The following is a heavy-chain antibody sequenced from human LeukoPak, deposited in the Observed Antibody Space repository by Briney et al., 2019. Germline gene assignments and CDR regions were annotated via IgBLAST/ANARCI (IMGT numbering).Heavy chain of an antibody. CDR3: AKRGIVIRAVIIIGFHKEAYYFDY. D-gene: IGHD3-10*01. CDR1: GFTFSSYW. V-gene: IGHV3-7*03. J-gene: IGHJ4*02. Sequence: GGSLRLSCAASGFTFSSYWMSWVRQAPGKGLEWVANIKQDGSEKYYVDSVKGRFTISRDNAKNSLYLQMNSLRVEDTAVYFCAKRGIVIRAVIIIGFHKEAYYFDYWGQGILVTVSS. CDR2: IKQDGSEK.